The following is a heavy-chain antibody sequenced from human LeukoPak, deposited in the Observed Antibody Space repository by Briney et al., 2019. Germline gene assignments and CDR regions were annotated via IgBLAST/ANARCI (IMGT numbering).Heavy chain of an antibody. CDR2: IYHSGTT. V-gene: IGHV4-4*02. J-gene: IGHJ4*02. CDR1: GGSVSSSNW. CDR3: ARRGDGYGHFDF. Sequence: ASETLSLTCAVSGGSVSSSNWWSWVRHPPGKGLEWIGAIYHSGTTTYNASLKSRVTISVDKSKNQFSLKLSSVTAADTAVYYCARRGDGYGHFDFWGQGTLVTVSS. D-gene: IGHD5-24*01.